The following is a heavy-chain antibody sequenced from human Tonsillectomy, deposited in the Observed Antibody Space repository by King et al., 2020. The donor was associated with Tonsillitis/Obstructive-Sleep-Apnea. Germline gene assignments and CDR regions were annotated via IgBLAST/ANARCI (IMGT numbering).Heavy chain of an antibody. V-gene: IGHV3-23*04. Sequence: VQLVESGGGSVQPGGSLRLSCAASGFTFSSYAMNWVRQAPGKGLEWVSGVSGPGDITYYADSVKGRFTISRDNSKNTRYLQMNSLRAEDTAVYYCAKKPLIMVRGIAGDTFEIWGQGTMVTVSS. D-gene: IGHD3-10*01. CDR3: AKKPLIMVRGIAGDTFEI. CDR1: GFTFSSYA. CDR2: VSGPGDIT. J-gene: IGHJ3*02.